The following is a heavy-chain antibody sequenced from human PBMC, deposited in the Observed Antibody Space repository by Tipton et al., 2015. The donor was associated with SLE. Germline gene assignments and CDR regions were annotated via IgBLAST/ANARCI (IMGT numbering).Heavy chain of an antibody. CDR1: NGSISSGSYY. D-gene: IGHD3-16*02. CDR2: INHSGST. V-gene: IGHV4-39*07. CDR3: AGELSPIYGMDV. Sequence: TLSLTCTVSNGSISSGSYYWNWIRQPPGKGLEWIGEINHSGSTNYNPSLKSRVTISIDTSKNQFSLKLSSVTAADTAVYYCAGELSPIYGMDVWGQETTVTVSS. J-gene: IGHJ6*02.